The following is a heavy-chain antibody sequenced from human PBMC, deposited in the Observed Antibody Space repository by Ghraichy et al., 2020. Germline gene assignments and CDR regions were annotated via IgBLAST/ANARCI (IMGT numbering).Heavy chain of an antibody. J-gene: IGHJ6*02. Sequence: SETLSLTCTVSGGSISSSSYYWGWIRQPPGKGLEWIGSIYYSGSTYYNPSLKSRVTISVDTSKNQFSLKLSSVTAADTAVYYCAGNGPYYYYGMDVWGQGTTVTVSS. CDR2: IYYSGST. V-gene: IGHV4-39*07. D-gene: IGHD4-23*01. CDR1: GGSISSSSYY. CDR3: AGNGPYYYYGMDV.